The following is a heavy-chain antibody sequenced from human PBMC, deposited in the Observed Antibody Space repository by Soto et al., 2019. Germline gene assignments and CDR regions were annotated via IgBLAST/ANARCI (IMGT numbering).Heavy chain of an antibody. J-gene: IGHJ4*02. Sequence: SVKVSCKASGGTFSSYAISWVRQAPGQGLEWMGGIIPIFGTANYAQKFQGRVTITADESTSTAYMELSSLRSEDTAVYYCARGLTGTTWTPSGYWGQGTLVTVSS. D-gene: IGHD1-7*01. CDR2: IIPIFGTA. CDR3: ARGLTGTTWTPSGY. V-gene: IGHV1-69*13. CDR1: GGTFSSYA.